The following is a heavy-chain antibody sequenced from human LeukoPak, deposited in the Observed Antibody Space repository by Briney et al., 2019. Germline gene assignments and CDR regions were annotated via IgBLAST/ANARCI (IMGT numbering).Heavy chain of an antibody. CDR3: ARARYCYTTSCPLDY. J-gene: IGHJ4*02. V-gene: IGHV1-2*06. Sequence: ASVKVSYKASGYTFTSYGISWVRQAPGQGHEWMGRINPNSGGTNFAQKFQARVTMTSDTSISTAYMEVSGLESDDTAVYYCARARYCYTTSCPLDYWGQGTLVTVSS. CDR1: GYTFTSYG. D-gene: IGHD2-2*01. CDR2: INPNSGGT.